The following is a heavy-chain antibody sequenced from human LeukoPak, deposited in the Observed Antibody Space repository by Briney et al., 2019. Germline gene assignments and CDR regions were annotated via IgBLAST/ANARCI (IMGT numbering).Heavy chain of an antibody. CDR1: GGSISTYY. J-gene: IGHJ3*01. Sequence: PSETLSLTCTVSGGSISTYYWSLIRQPAGKGLEWIGRIYASGNTNYNPSLKSRVTMTIDTSKNQFSLRLTSVTAADTAVYYCAREYSSSSGKNAFDVWGQGTMVTVSS. V-gene: IGHV4-4*07. CDR3: AREYSSSSGKNAFDV. CDR2: IYASGNT. D-gene: IGHD6-6*01.